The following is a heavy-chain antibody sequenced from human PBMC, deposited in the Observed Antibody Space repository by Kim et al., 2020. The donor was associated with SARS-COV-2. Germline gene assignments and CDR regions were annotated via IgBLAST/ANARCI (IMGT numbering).Heavy chain of an antibody. CDR2: ISYSGTT. Sequence: SETLSLTCTVSGGSISRSSFSWCWIRQPPGRGLELIGSISYSGTTYSNPSFNSRVTISLDTSKNEFSLKLNSVTASDTAVYYCARHIPQTSGDKRGIDNWGQGTLVTVSS. V-gene: IGHV4-39*01. CDR1: GGSISRSSFS. D-gene: IGHD2-15*01. J-gene: IGHJ4*02. CDR3: ARHIPQTSGDKRGIDN.